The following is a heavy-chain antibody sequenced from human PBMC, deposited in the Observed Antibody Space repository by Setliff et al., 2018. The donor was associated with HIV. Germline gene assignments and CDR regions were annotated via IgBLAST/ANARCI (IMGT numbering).Heavy chain of an antibody. D-gene: IGHD3-9*01. CDR2: ISYDGSNK. Sequence: GGSLRLSCAASGFTFSSYAMHWVRQAPGKGLEWVAVISYDGSNKYYADSVKGRFTISRDNSKNTLYLQMNSLRAEDTAVYYCARGARLYYDILTGYPDAFDIWGQGTMVTVSS. V-gene: IGHV3-30*04. CDR1: GFTFSSYA. CDR3: ARGARLYYDILTGYPDAFDI. J-gene: IGHJ3*02.